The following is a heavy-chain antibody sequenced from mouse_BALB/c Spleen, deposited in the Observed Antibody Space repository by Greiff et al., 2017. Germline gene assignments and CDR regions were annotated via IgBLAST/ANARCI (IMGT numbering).Heavy chain of an antibody. D-gene: IGHD2-14*01. CDR3: TRSYYRYDVAMDY. J-gene: IGHJ2*01. Sequence: LQQPGSELVRPGASVKLSCKASGYTFTSYWMLWVKQRHGQGLEWIGNIYPGSGSTNYDEKFKSKGTLTVDTSSSTAYMHLSSLTSEDSAVYYCTRSYYRYDVAMDYWGQGTTLTVSS. CDR1: GYTFTSYW. CDR2: IYPGSGST. V-gene: IGHV1S22*01.